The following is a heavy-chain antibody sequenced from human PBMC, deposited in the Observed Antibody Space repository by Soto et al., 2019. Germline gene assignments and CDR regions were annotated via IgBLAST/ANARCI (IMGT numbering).Heavy chain of an antibody. D-gene: IGHD2-21*01. CDR3: LLILWWRRGPFVS. CDR1: GFIFNTYS. CDR2: ISGSSQTI. Sequence: VGYLRLSCAASGFIFNTYSMNWVRQAPGKGLEWVSYISGSSQTIFYADSVRGRFTISRDNANNSTYLQMVSLRDEDTAVYYCLLILWWRRGPFVSCGPAILVTVSS. V-gene: IGHV3-48*02. J-gene: IGHJ4*02.